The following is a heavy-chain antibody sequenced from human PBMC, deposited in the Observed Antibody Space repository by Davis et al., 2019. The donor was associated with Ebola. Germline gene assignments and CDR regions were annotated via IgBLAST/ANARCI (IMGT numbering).Heavy chain of an antibody. Sequence: SVKVSCKASGGTFSSYAISWVRQAPGQGLEWMGGIIPIFGTANYAQKLQGRVTMTTDTSTSTAYMELRSLRSDDTAVYYCARDRSSWPLDYWGQGTLVTVSS. D-gene: IGHD6-13*01. CDR2: IIPIFGTA. V-gene: IGHV1-69*05. CDR1: GGTFSSYA. J-gene: IGHJ4*02. CDR3: ARDRSSWPLDY.